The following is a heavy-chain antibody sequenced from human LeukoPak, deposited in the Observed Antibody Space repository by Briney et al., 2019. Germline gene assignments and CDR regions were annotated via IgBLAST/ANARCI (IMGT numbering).Heavy chain of an antibody. V-gene: IGHV3-74*01. CDR2: ISPTGSTT. CDR3: ARGPNSNWSGLDF. D-gene: IGHD6-6*01. J-gene: IGHJ4*02. CDR1: GFSFSGHW. Sequence: GGSLRLSCTASGFSFSGHWMHWARQLPGKGLVWVSRISPTGSTTSYADSVKGRFTVSRDNAKNTLYLQVNNLRAEDTAVYYCARGPNSNWSGLDFWGQGTLLTVSP.